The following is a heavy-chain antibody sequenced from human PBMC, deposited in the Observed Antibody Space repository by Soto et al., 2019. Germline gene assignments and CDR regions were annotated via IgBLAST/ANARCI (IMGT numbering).Heavy chain of an antibody. CDR3: AKDRGTYCGGDCYVYYYYGMDV. CDR2: ISYDGSNK. CDR1: GFTFSSYG. V-gene: IGHV3-30*18. J-gene: IGHJ6*02. Sequence: GGSLRLSCAASGFTFSSYGMHWVRQAPGKGLEWVAVISYDGSNKYYADSVKGRFTISRDNSKNTLYLQMNSLRAEDTAVYYCAKDRGTYCGGDCYVYYYYGMDVWGQGTTLTVS. D-gene: IGHD2-21*02.